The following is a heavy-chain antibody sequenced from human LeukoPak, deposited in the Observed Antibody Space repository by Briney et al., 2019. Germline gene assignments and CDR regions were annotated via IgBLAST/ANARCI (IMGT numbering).Heavy chain of an antibody. Sequence: GASVKVSCKASGGTFSSYAINWVRQATGQGLEWMGWMNPDSGNTGYAQKFQGRVTMTRNTSISTAYMELSSLRSEDMAMYYCARGRYTSGWYYFDYWGQGTLVTVSS. CDR3: ARGRYTSGWYYFDY. CDR2: MNPDSGNT. J-gene: IGHJ4*02. D-gene: IGHD6-19*01. V-gene: IGHV1-8*02. CDR1: GGTFSSYA.